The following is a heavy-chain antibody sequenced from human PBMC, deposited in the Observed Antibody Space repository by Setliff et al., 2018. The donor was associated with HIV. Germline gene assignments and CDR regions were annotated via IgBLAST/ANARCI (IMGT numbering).Heavy chain of an antibody. CDR3: AREVASAAAGTVDY. D-gene: IGHD6-13*01. J-gene: IGHJ4*02. Sequence: SETLSLTCTVSGGSISSGGYYWSWIRQHPGKGLEWIGYIYYSGSTYYNPSLKSRVTISVDTSKNQFSLKLSPVTAADTAVYYCAREVASAAAGTVDYWGQGTLVTVSS. CDR1: GGSISSGGYY. V-gene: IGHV4-31*03. CDR2: IYYSGST.